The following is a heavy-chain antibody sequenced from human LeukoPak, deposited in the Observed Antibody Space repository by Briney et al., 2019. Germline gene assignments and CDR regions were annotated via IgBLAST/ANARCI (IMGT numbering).Heavy chain of an antibody. D-gene: IGHD3-22*01. CDR3: ARAPDYYDSSGYLGY. CDR2: IYSGGST. Sequence: PGGSLRLSCAASGFTFSSNYMSWVRQAPGKGLEWVSVIYSGGSTYYADSVKGRFTISRDNSKNTLYLQMNSLRAEDTAVYYCARAPDYYDSSGYLGYWGQGTLVTVSS. J-gene: IGHJ4*02. V-gene: IGHV3-66*01. CDR1: GFTFSSNY.